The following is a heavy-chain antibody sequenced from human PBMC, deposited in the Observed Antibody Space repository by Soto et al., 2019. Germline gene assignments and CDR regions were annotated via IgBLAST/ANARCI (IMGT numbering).Heavy chain of an antibody. V-gene: IGHV3-23*01. CDR1: GFTFSSYA. CDR3: AKGLNPYYYYGMDV. Sequence: LRLSCAASGFTFSSYAMSWVRQAPGRGLEWVSAISGSGGSTYYADSVKGRFTISRDNSKNTLYLQMNSLRAEDTVVYYCAKGLNPYYYYGMDVWGQGTTVTVPS. CDR2: ISGSGGST. J-gene: IGHJ6*02.